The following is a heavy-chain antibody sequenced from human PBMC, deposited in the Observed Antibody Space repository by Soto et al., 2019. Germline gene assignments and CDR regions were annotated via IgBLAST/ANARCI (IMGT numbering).Heavy chain of an antibody. CDR3: ATSGGHHFGMDV. Sequence: ASVKVSCKASSFIFTSYGINWVRQAPGQGLEWMEWISGYNGNTKYGQKFQDRVTLTADTSTATAFMEVRSLRGDDSAVYYCATSGGHHFGMDVWGQGTTVTVSS. V-gene: IGHV1-18*01. J-gene: IGHJ6*02. D-gene: IGHD2-8*02. CDR2: ISGYNGNT. CDR1: SFIFTSYG.